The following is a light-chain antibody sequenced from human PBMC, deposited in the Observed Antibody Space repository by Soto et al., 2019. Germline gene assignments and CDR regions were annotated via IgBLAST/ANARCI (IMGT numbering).Light chain of an antibody. CDR3: QQYNNWPSIT. CDR1: QSVSSN. J-gene: IGKJ5*01. V-gene: IGKV3-15*01. CDR2: GAS. Sequence: EIVMTQSPATLSVSPGERATLSCRASQSVSSNLAWYQQKPGQAPRLLIYGASTRATGIPARFSGSGSGTEFTLTISSLQLEDFAVFYCQQYNNWPSITFGQGTRLELK.